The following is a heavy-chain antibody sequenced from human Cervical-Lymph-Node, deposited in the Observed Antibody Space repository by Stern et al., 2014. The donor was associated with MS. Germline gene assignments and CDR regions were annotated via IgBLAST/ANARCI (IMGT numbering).Heavy chain of an antibody. Sequence: QLQLQESGPGLVQPSETLSLTCTVSGDSVTNDLYYWGWLRQSPGKGLEWLGNIYYSGSTQYNPSLQSRVTISLDKSRKRFSLKLTSVTAADTAVYYCATTATRYFYGYRGWFDPWGQGTLVTVSS. V-gene: IGHV4-39*02. D-gene: IGHD3-16*01. CDR1: GDSVTNDLYY. CDR3: ATTATRYFYGYRGWFDP. CDR2: IYYSGST. J-gene: IGHJ5*02.